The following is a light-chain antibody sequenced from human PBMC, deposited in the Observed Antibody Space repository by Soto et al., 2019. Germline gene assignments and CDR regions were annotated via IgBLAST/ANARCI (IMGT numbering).Light chain of an antibody. CDR1: SSDVGGYNY. CDR2: EVS. V-gene: IGLV2-8*01. J-gene: IGLJ3*02. Sequence: QSALTQPPSASGSPGQSVTISCTGTSSDVGGYNYVSWYQQHPGKAPKLMIYEVSKRPSGVPDRFSGSKSGITASLTVSGLMAEDEADYYCSSYAGSNRVFGGGTQLTVL. CDR3: SSYAGSNRV.